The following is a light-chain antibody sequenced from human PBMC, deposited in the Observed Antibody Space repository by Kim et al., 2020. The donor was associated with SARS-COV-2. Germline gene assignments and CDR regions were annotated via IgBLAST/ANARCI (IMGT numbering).Light chain of an antibody. CDR3: NSPDSSGNRDV. J-gene: IGLJ1*01. V-gene: IGLV3-19*01. CDR2: GKN. CDR1: SRRRYY. Sequence: AVGRQGRSTSQGESRRRYYESWYKQKTGKEPVLVIYGKNYRPSGSTERFSGGNTGKTAALTTTGAQAEDEADYYCNSPDSSGNRDVFGTGTKVTVL.